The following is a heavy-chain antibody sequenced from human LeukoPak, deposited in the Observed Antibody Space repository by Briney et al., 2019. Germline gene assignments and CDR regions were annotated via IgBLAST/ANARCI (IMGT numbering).Heavy chain of an antibody. CDR1: GFTFSSYA. Sequence: GRSLRLSCAASGFTFSSYAMHWVRQAPGKGLEWVAVISYDGSNKYYADSVKGRFTISRDNSKNTLYLQMNGLRAEDTAVYYCAREAHSPLPDAFDIWGQGTMVTVSS. V-gene: IGHV3-30-3*01. CDR3: AREAHSPLPDAFDI. CDR2: ISYDGSNK. J-gene: IGHJ3*02. D-gene: IGHD5-18*01.